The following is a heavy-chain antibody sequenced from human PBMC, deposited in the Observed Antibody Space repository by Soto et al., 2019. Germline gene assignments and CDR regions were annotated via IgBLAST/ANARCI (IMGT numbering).Heavy chain of an antibody. D-gene: IGHD3-3*01. V-gene: IGHV1-18*01. CDR1: GYTFNTYG. CDR2: IGAYDGKT. Sequence: GASVKVSCKISGYTFNTYGINWVRQAPGQGLELMGWIGAYDGKTTYAEKFQGRVTLTTDTSTSTAYMELRSLRSDDTAIYYCARDPHEFWTSYWFDPWGQGTPVTVSS. J-gene: IGHJ5*02. CDR3: ARDPHEFWTSYWFDP.